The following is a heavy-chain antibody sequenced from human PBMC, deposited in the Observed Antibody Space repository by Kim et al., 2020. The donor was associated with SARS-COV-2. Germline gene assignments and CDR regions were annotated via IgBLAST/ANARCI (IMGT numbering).Heavy chain of an antibody. Sequence: GGSLRLSCAASGFTFSSYAMHWVRQAPGKGLEWVAVISYDGSNKYYADSVKGRFTISRDNSKNTLYLQMNSLRAEDTAVYYCARGSGGHVGAAGYWGQGTLVTVSS. J-gene: IGHJ4*02. D-gene: IGHD2-8*02. V-gene: IGHV3-30*04. CDR3: ARGSGGHVGAAGY. CDR1: GFTFSSYA. CDR2: ISYDGSNK.